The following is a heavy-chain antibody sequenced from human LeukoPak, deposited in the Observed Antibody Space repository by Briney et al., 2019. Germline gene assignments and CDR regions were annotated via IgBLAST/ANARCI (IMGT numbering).Heavy chain of an antibody. CDR3: CGSGWFAGPFGY. J-gene: IGHJ4*02. D-gene: IGHD6-19*01. Sequence: PSETLSLTCIVSGGSISSSIYYWAWVRQPPGKGLEWIGTVFYNGATQYSPSLRSRVTISIDTSTNQFSLKLTSVTAADTAVYYCCGSGWFAGPFGYWGQGALVTVSS. CDR2: VFYNGAT. CDR1: GGSISSSIYY. V-gene: IGHV4-39*07.